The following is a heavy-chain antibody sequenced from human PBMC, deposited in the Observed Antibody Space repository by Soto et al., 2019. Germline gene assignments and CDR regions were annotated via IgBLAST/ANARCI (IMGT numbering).Heavy chain of an antibody. CDR2: IRNKANSYST. Sequence: EGQVVESGGGLVQPGGSLKLSCAAPGIIFSGSDMHWVRQASGEGLEWVGRIRNKANSYSTTYAASVKVRFTISRDDSKKSAYLPMNSLKPEVTAVYYCTYSSGQNSSYYGIDVWGQGTNVTVAS. J-gene: IGHJ6*02. V-gene: IGHV3-73*02. CDR1: GIIFSGSD. D-gene: IGHD6-19*01. CDR3: TYSSGQNSSYYGIDV.